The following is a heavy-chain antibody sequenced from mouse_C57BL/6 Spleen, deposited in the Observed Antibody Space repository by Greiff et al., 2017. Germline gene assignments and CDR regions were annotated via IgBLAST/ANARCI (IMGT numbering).Heavy chain of an antibody. CDR2: IDPSDSYT. D-gene: IGHD2-4*01. CDR3: ARGLRQGGFAY. V-gene: IGHV1-69*01. Sequence: QVQLQQPGAELVMPGASVKLSCKASGYTFTSYWMHWVKQRPGQGLEWLGEIDPSDSYTNYNPKFKGKSTLTVDKSSSTAYMQLSSLTSGDSAVYYCARGLRQGGFAYWGQGTLVTVSA. CDR1: GYTFTSYW. J-gene: IGHJ3*01.